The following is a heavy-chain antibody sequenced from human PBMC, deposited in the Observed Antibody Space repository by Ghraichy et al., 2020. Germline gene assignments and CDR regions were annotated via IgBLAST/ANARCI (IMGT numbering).Heavy chain of an antibody. CDR3: ARGILGTSYS. CDR2: INHSGST. CDR1: GGSFSGYY. Sequence: SETLSLTCAVYGGSFSGYYWSWIRQPPGKGLEWIGEINHSGSTSYNPSLKSRVTISVDTSKNQFSLKLRSVTAADTAVYYCARGILGTSYSWGQGTLVTVSS. D-gene: IGHD2-15*01. J-gene: IGHJ4*02. V-gene: IGHV4-34*01.